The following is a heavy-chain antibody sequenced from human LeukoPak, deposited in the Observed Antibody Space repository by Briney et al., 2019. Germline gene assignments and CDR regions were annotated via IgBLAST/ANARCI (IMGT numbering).Heavy chain of an antibody. V-gene: IGHV3-30-3*01. D-gene: IGHD6-13*01. J-gene: IGHJ1*01. CDR3: AGEVGQQLPRGYFQH. CDR1: GFTFSSYA. CDR2: ISYDGSNK. Sequence: GGSLRLSCAASGFTFSSYAMHWVRQAPGKGLEWVAVISYDGSNKYYADSVKGRFTISRDNSKNTLYLQMNSLRAEDTAVYYCAGEVGQQLPRGYFQHWGQGTLVTVSS.